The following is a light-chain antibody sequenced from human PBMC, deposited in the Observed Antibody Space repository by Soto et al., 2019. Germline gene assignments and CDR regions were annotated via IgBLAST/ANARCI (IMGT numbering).Light chain of an antibody. J-gene: IGKJ4*01. V-gene: IGKV3-11*01. CDR1: KRISNY. CDR3: KQRSQWPQLT. CDR2: DAS. Sequence: EIVLTQSPGTLSLSPGERATLSSRASKRISNYLAWYQHKPGKAPRILISDASKRASGVPARFTGSGSGTDFTLTSSSLESEDVAVDYCKQRSQWPQLTFGVGTTVEIK.